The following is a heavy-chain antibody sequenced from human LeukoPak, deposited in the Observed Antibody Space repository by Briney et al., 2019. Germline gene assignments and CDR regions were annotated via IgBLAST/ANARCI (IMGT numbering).Heavy chain of an antibody. D-gene: IGHD3-9*01. CDR3: ARVMVDSYDILTGYAFDY. Sequence: GGSLRLSCAASGFSFSSYSMHWVRQAPGKGLEWVSSISSSSSYIHYADSVKGRFTISRDNAKKSLYLQMNSLRAEDTAVYYCARVMVDSYDILTGYAFDYWGQGIPVTVSS. V-gene: IGHV3-21*01. CDR1: GFSFSSYS. CDR2: ISSSSSYI. J-gene: IGHJ4*02.